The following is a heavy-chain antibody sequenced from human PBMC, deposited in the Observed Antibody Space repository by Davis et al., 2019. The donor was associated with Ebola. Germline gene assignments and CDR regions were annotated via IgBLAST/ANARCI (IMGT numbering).Heavy chain of an antibody. CDR2: INAGNGNT. Sequence: ASAKVSCNASGFTFTSYAMHWVRQAPGQRLEWMGWINAGNGNTKYSQKFQGRVTITRDTSASTSYMELRSLGSEDTAVFYCVRGKTVAGTRGPSWFDPWGPGTLVTVSS. J-gene: IGHJ5*02. D-gene: IGHD6-19*01. V-gene: IGHV1-3*01. CDR1: GFTFTSYA. CDR3: VRGKTVAGTRGPSWFDP.